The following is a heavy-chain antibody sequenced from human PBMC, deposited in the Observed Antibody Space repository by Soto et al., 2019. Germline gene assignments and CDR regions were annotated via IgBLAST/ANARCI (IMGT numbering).Heavy chain of an antibody. CDR2: ISYDGSDK. CDR1: GFTFSSYG. V-gene: IGHV3-30*18. CDR3: AKTAGYDYVSGTSGFDP. Sequence: PGGSLRLSCAGSGFTFSSYGMHWVRQAPGKGLEWVAVISYDGSDKYYGDSVKGRFTISRDDSKNTLYLQMNSLRVEDTAIYYCAKTAGYDYVSGTSGFDPWGQETLLTISS. D-gene: IGHD3-16*01. J-gene: IGHJ5*02.